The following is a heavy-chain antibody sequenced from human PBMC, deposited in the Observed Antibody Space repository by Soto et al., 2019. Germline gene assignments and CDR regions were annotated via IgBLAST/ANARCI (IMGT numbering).Heavy chain of an antibody. CDR2: ISSNGGST. CDR1: GFTFSSYA. Sequence: GGSLRLSCAASGFTFSSYAMHWVRQAPGKGLEYVSAISSNGGSTYYANSVKGRFTISRDNSKNTLYLQMGSLRAEDMAVYYCATLDYLAFDIWGQGTMVTVSS. J-gene: IGHJ3*02. V-gene: IGHV3-64*01. D-gene: IGHD2-21*01. CDR3: ATLDYLAFDI.